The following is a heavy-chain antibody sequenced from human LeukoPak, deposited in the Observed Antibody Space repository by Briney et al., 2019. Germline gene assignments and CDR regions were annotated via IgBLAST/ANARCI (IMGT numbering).Heavy chain of an antibody. CDR3: AREVGYGAWWFDP. CDR2: INPNSGGT. CDR1: GYIFTCYY. Sequence: ASVKVSCKASGYIFTCYYMHWVRQAPGQGLEWMGWINPNSGGTNYAQKFQGRVTMTRDTSISTAYMELSRLRSDDTAVYYGAREVGYGAWWFDPWGQGTLVTVSS. D-gene: IGHD2-8*02. V-gene: IGHV1-2*02. J-gene: IGHJ5*02.